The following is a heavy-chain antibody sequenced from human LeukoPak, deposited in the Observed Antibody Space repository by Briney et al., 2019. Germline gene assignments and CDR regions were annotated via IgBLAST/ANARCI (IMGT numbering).Heavy chain of an antibody. J-gene: IGHJ6*03. V-gene: IGHV4-59*01. Sequence: PSETLSLTCNVSRGSISGYHWSWIRQPPGKGLEWLGYIYYSGSSNYNPSLKSRVTMSADTSKNQFSLKLSSVTAADTAVYYCARVPRSYYYYYYMDVWGKGTTVTVSS. CDR1: RGSISGYH. CDR3: ARVPRSYYYYYYMDV. CDR2: IYYSGSS.